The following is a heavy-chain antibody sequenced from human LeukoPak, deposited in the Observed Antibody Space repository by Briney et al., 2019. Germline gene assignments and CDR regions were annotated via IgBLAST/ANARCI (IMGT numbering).Heavy chain of an antibody. D-gene: IGHD2-2*01. V-gene: IGHV1-2*02. CDR2: INPNSGGT. J-gene: IGHJ5*02. CDR1: GYTFTSYD. Sequence: ASVKVSCKASGYTFTSYDINWVRQAPGQGLEWMGWINPNSGGTNYAQKFQGRVTMTRDTSISTAYMELSRLRSDDTAVYYCARDPSPERLVVPAAITVDPWGQGTLVTVSS. CDR3: ARDPSPERLVVPAAITVDP.